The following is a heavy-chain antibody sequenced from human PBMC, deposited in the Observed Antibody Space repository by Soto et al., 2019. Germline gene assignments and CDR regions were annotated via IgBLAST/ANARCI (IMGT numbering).Heavy chain of an antibody. V-gene: IGHV5-10-1*01. Sequence: PGESLKISCKGSGYSFTSYWLSWVRQMPVKGLEWMGRIDPSDSYTNYSPSFPGHVTISADKSISTAYLQWSSLKASDTAMYYCARQLRITMIVRGFYPWGQGVRLTVSS. CDR3: ARQLRITMIVRGFYP. J-gene: IGHJ5*02. CDR1: GYSFTSYW. D-gene: IGHD3-22*01. CDR2: IDPSDSYT.